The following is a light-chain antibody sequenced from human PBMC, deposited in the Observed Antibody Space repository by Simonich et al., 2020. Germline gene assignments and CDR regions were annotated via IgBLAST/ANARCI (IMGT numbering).Light chain of an antibody. CDR2: DAS. J-gene: IGKJ2*01. CDR3: QQYDNLPYT. V-gene: IGKV1-33*01. CDR1: QDIRNY. Sequence: DIQMTQSPSSLFASVGERVTITCQASQDIRNYLNWYQQKPVKAPKLLIYDASNLETGVPSRFRGSGSGTDFTFTISSLQPEDIATYDCQQYDNLPYTLGQGTKLEIK.